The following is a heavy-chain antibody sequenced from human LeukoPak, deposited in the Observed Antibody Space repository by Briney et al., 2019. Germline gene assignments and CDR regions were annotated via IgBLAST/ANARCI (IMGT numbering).Heavy chain of an antibody. Sequence: ASVKVSCKASGYTFTSYDINWVRQATGQGLEWMGWMNPNSGNTGYAQKFQGRVTMTRNTSISTAYMELSSLRSEDTAVYYCAITVDTAMGTAHYYYYGMDVWGQGTTVTVSS. CDR2: MNPNSGNT. V-gene: IGHV1-8*01. CDR1: GYTFTSYD. D-gene: IGHD5-18*01. J-gene: IGHJ6*02. CDR3: AITVDTAMGTAHYYYYGMDV.